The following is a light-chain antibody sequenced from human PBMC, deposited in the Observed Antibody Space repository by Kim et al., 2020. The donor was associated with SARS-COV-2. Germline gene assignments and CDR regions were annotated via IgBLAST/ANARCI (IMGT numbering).Light chain of an antibody. CDR3: HQYGSSPRT. CDR2: GAS. CDR1: QSVSSRY. J-gene: IGKJ4*01. V-gene: IGKV3-20*01. Sequence: SPGERATLSCRASQSVSSRYLDWYQQKPGQAPGLLIYGASSRATGIPERFSGSGSVTDFTLTISRLEPEDFAVYYCHQYGSSPRTFGGGTKVDIK.